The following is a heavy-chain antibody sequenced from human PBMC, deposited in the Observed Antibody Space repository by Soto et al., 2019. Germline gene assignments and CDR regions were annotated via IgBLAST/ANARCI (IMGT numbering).Heavy chain of an antibody. Sequence: ASVKVSCKASCYTFTSYGISWGRQAPGQRVEWMGWISAYNGNTNYAQKLQGRVTMTTDTSTSTAYMELRSLRSDDTAVYYCARGIPGDDYVWGSYPVYWGQGTLVTVSS. V-gene: IGHV1-18*01. CDR3: ARGIPGDDYVWGSYPVY. J-gene: IGHJ4*02. D-gene: IGHD3-16*02. CDR2: ISAYNGNT. CDR1: CYTFTSYG.